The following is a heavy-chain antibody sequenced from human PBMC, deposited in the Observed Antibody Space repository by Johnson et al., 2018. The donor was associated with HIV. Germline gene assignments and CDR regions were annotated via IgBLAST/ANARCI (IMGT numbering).Heavy chain of an antibody. J-gene: IGHJ3*02. CDR3: ARDGGFTYFAFDI. D-gene: IGHD2-21*01. V-gene: IGHV3-33*08. Sequence: QVHLVESGGGLIQPGGSLRLSCAASGFNFNIYGMHWVRQAPGKGLEWVAILWYDGTTAFYADSVKGRFTIPRDNSKNTLYVQMNDLRDEDTAVYFCARDGGFTYFAFDIWGQGAMVTVSS. CDR1: GFNFNIYG. CDR2: LWYDGTTA.